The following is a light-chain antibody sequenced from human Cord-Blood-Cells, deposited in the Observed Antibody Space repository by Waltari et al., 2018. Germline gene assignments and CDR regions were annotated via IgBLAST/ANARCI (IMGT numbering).Light chain of an antibody. CDR3: NSRDSSGNHVV. Sequence: SSELTQAPAVSVALGQTVRITCQGASLRSYYAIWYHQKPGQAPVLVIYGKNNRPSGIPDRFSGSSSGNTASLTITGAQAEDEADYYCNSRDSSGNHVVFGGGTKLTVL. V-gene: IGLV3-19*01. J-gene: IGLJ2*01. CDR2: GKN. CDR1: SLRSYY.